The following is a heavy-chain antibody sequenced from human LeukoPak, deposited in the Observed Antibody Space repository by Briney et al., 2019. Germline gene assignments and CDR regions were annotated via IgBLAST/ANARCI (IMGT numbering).Heavy chain of an antibody. CDR1: GFTVSSNY. CDR3: AELGITMIGGV. J-gene: IGHJ6*04. D-gene: IGHD3-10*02. V-gene: IGHV3-66*01. Sequence: GGSLRLSCAASGFTVSSNYMSWVRQAPGKGLEWVSVIYSDGRTDYADSVKGRFTISRDNAKNSLYLQMNSLRAEDTAVYYCAELGITMIGGVWGKRTTVTISS. CDR2: IYSDGRT.